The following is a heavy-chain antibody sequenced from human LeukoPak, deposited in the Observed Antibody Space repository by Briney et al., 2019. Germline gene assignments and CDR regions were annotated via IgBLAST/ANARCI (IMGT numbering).Heavy chain of an antibody. V-gene: IGHV1-8*01. CDR2: MNPNSGNT. Sequence: ASVKAPSKVPGYTSTSYVINWGDQPIEQGLNWMDWMNPNSGNTGYAQKFQGRITMTRNTSISTAYMELSSLTSEDTAVYYCARIAAAGNRRLNYWGQGTLVTVSS. CDR3: ARIAAAGNRRLNY. J-gene: IGHJ4*02. D-gene: IGHD6-13*01. CDR1: GYTSTSYV.